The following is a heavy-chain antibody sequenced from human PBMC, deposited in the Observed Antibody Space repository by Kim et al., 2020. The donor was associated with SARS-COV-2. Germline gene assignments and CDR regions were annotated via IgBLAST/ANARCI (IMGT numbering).Heavy chain of an antibody. V-gene: IGHV4-59*13. CDR1: GGSISSYY. J-gene: IGHJ4*02. CDR3: ARTRITMVRGVIATQYYFDY. CDR2: IYYSGST. D-gene: IGHD3-10*01. Sequence: SETLSLTCTVSGGSISSYYWSWIRQPPGKGLEWIGYIYYSGSTNYNPSLKSRVTISVDTSKNQFSLKLSSVTAADAAVYYCARTRITMVRGVIATQYYFDYWGQGTLVTVSS.